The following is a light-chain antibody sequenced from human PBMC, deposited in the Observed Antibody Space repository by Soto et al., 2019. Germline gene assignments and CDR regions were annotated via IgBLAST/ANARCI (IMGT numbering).Light chain of an antibody. CDR1: SSDVGGYNY. CDR2: EVS. J-gene: IGLJ1*01. Sequence: QSALTQPASVSGSPGQSITISCTETSSDVGGYNYVSWYQQHPGKAPKLMIYEVSNRPSGVSNRFSGSKSGNTASLTISGLQAEDEADYYCAAWDDSLFGHVFGTGTKLTVL. CDR3: AAWDDSLFGHV. V-gene: IGLV2-14*01.